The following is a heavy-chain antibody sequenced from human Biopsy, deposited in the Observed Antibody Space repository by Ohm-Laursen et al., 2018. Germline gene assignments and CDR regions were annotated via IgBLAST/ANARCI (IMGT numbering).Heavy chain of an antibody. CDR2: ISRTSDFI. D-gene: IGHD6-6*01. J-gene: IGHJ4*02. V-gene: IGHV3-21*01. CDR1: GFTFSTYT. Sequence: SLRLSYAASGFTFSTYTMTWVRQAPGKGLEWVSSISRTSDFIYYADSVMGRFTISRDNAKNSVDLQMNSLRAEDTAVYFCARERGWKSISTIDYWGQGTLVTASS. CDR3: ARERGWKSISTIDY.